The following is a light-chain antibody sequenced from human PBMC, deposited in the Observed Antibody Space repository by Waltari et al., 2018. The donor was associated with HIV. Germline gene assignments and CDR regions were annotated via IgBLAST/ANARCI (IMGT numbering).Light chain of an antibody. CDR2: AAT. CDR1: QNIANY. Sequence: DIQMTQSPSALSASLGDRVTITCRSSQNIANYVNWYRQKVGEAPKPLVFAATTLQSGVPSRFSASGSGTEFTLTIASLEPEDFAMYFCQQTYSTPPYTFGQGTK. CDR3: QQTYSTPPYT. V-gene: IGKV1-39*01. J-gene: IGKJ2*01.